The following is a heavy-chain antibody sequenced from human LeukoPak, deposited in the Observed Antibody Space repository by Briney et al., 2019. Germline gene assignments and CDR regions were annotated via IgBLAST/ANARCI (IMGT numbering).Heavy chain of an antibody. V-gene: IGHV1-3*01. J-gene: IGHJ4*02. CDR1: GYTFTNYA. CDR2: ISAGNGNT. D-gene: IGHD3-16*02. CDR3: ARDHDYDYLWGSYRYDLGFDY. Sequence: ASVKVSCMASGYTFTNYAIHWVRQAPGQRLEWMGWISAGNGNTKYSQKFQGRVTITRDTSASTVYMDLSSLRSEDTAVYYCARDHDYDYLWGSYRYDLGFDYCGQGTLVTVSS.